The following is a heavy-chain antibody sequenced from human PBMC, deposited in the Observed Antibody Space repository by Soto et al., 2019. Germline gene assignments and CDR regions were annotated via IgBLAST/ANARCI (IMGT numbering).Heavy chain of an antibody. V-gene: IGHV4-30-2*01. D-gene: IGHD2-15*01. CDR3: ARGQVVAAQH. CDR1: GGSISRGGYS. J-gene: IGHJ4*02. CDR2: IYHSGST. Sequence: SETLSLTCAFSGGSISRGGYSWSWIRQPPGKGLEWIGYIYHSGSTYYNPSLKSRVTISVDRPKNQFSLKLSSVTAADTAVYYCARGQVVAAQHWGQGTLVTVSS.